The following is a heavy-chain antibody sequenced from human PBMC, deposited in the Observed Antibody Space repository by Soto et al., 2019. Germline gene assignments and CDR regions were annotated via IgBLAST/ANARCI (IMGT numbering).Heavy chain of an antibody. V-gene: IGHV4-59*01. J-gene: IGHJ4*02. CDR2: IYYSGST. CDR1: GGSISSYY. Sequence: SETLSLTCTVSGGSISSYYWSWIRQPPGKGLEWIGYIYYSGSTNYNPSLKSRVTISVDTSKNQFSLKLSSVTAADTAVYYCARVGRVATMSIWYFDYWGQGTLVTVSS. CDR3: ARVGRVATMSIWYFDY. D-gene: IGHD5-12*01.